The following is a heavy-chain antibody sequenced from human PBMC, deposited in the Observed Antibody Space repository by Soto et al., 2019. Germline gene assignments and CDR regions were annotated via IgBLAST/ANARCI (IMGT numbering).Heavy chain of an antibody. CDR2: VIPNLGVT. J-gene: IGHJ4*02. CDR3: ARDKGYCSDTSCPDFDY. V-gene: IGHV1-69*04. D-gene: IGHD2-15*01. CDR1: GGTLSSYT. Sequence: GASVKVSCKASGGTLSSYTFSWVRQAPGQGLEWMGRVIPNLGVTNYAKKSQGRFTIVVDTSTSTAYMELNSLRYEDTAVYYRARDKGYCSDTSCPDFDYWGQGTLVTVSS.